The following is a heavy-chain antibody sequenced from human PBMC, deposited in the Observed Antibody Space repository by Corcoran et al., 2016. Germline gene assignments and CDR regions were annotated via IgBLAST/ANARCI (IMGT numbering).Heavy chain of an antibody. Sequence: QVQLVQSGAEVKKPGASVKVSCKASGYTFTSYDINWVRQATGQGLEWMGWMNPNSGNTGYAQKFQGRVTMTRNTSISTAYMELSSLRSEDTAVYYCARGEGAYYDFWSGYYKATEFDYWGQGPLVTFAS. V-gene: IGHV1-8*01. CDR2: MNPNSGNT. CDR1: GYTFTSYD. CDR3: ARGEGAYYDFWSGYYKATEFDY. D-gene: IGHD3-3*01. J-gene: IGHJ4*02.